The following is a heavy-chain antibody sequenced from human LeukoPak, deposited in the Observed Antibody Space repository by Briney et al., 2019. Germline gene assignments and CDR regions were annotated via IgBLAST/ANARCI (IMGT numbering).Heavy chain of an antibody. V-gene: IGHV4-39*07. CDR1: GASISSDDYF. CDR2: IYYSGNT. Sequence: SETLSLTCTVSGASISSDDYFWGWIGQPPGKGLEWIATIYYSGNTYYNPSLSSRVTISADSSKNQFSLRLRSVTAADAAVYFCARTRGRVSKTDFDSWGQGTLVTVSS. J-gene: IGHJ4*02. CDR3: ARTRGRVSKTDFDS. D-gene: IGHD5/OR15-5a*01.